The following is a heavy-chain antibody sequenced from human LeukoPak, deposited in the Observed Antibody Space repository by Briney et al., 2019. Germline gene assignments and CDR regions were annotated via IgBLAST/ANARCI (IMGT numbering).Heavy chain of an antibody. J-gene: IGHJ4*02. CDR3: ARDQRRDYGGFFDN. D-gene: IGHD4-23*01. CDR2: THYSGST. Sequence: SETLSLTCTVSGDSISSYFWSWIRQSPGKGLEWIGYTHYSGSTSYNPSLTSRVTISLDTSKNQFYLRLSSVTASDTAFYYCARDQRRDYGGFFDNWGQGTLVTVSS. V-gene: IGHV4-59*01. CDR1: GDSISSYF.